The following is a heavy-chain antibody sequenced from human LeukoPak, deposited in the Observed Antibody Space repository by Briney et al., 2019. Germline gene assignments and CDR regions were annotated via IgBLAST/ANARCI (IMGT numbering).Heavy chain of an antibody. J-gene: IGHJ5*02. Sequence: ASVKVSCKAPGYTFTGYYMHWVRQAPGQGLEWMGRINPNSGGTNYAQKFQGRVTMTRDTSISTAYMELSRLRSDDTAVYYCAREDDTSWFDPWGQGTLVTVSS. D-gene: IGHD3-22*01. V-gene: IGHV1-2*06. CDR3: AREDDTSWFDP. CDR2: INPNSGGT. CDR1: GYTFTGYY.